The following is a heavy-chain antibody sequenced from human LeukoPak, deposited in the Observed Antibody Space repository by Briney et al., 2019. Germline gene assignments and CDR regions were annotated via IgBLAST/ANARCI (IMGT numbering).Heavy chain of an antibody. V-gene: IGHV4-59*08. Sequence: PSETLSLTCTVSGGSISSYYWSWIRQPPGKGLEWIGYIYYSGSTNYNASLKSRVTISVDTSKNQFSLRLSSVTAADTAVYYCARRERIAAAGTPFDYWGQGTLVTVSS. CDR2: IYYSGST. D-gene: IGHD6-13*01. J-gene: IGHJ4*02. CDR3: ARRERIAAAGTPFDY. CDR1: GGSISSYY.